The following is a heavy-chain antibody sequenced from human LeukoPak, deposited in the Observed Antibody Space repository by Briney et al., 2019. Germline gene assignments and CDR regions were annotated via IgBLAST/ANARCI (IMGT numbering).Heavy chain of an antibody. CDR3: QKTYYDILTGYYFGWFDP. CDR2: IIPIFGTA. CDR1: GGTFSSYS. D-gene: IGHD3-9*01. V-gene: IGHV1-69*13. Sequence: SVKVSCKASGGTFSSYSISWVRQAPGQGLEWMGGIIPIFGTANYAQKFQGRVTITADESTSTAYMELSSLRSEDTAVYYCQKTYYDILTGYYFGWFDPWGQGTLVTVSS. J-gene: IGHJ5*02.